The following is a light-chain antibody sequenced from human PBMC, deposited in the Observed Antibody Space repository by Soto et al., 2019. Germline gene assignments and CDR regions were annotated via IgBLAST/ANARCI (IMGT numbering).Light chain of an antibody. Sequence: DIQMTQSPSSLSASVGDRVTITCRASQGISHYLAWYQQKPGKVPRLLIYGASTLQSGVPSRFSGSGSGRDFALTISSLQPEDVATYYCQMYTSAPPRFTLGGGPKVEIK. CDR3: QMYTSAPPRFT. V-gene: IGKV1-27*01. CDR1: QGISHY. CDR2: GAS. J-gene: IGKJ4*01.